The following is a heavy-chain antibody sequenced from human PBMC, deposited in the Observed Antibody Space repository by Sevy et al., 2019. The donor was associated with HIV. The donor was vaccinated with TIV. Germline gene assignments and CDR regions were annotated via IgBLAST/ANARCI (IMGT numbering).Heavy chain of an antibody. V-gene: IGHV3-21*01. CDR2: ISSSSSYI. D-gene: IGHD3-16*01. CDR1: GFTFSSYS. J-gene: IGHJ3*02. CDR3: ARVITKDDAFDI. Sequence: GGSLRLSCAASGFTFSSYSMNWVRQAPGKGLEWVSSISSSSSYIYYADSVKGRFTISRDNAKNSLYLQMNSLRAEDTAVYYCARVITKDDAFDIWGQGTMVTVSS.